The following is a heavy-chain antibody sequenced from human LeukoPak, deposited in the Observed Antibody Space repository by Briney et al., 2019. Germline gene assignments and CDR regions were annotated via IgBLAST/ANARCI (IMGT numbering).Heavy chain of an antibody. V-gene: IGHV3-15*01. Sequence: PGGSLRLSCAASGFTFSDAWMSWVRQAPGKGLEWVGRIKSKTDGGTTDYAAPVKGRFTISRYDSKNTLYLQMNSLKIEDTAVYYCARYYGDSGSQYYFDYWGQGTLVTVSS. CDR2: IKSKTDGGTT. CDR3: ARYYGDSGSQYYFDY. CDR1: GFTFSDAW. D-gene: IGHD3-22*01. J-gene: IGHJ4*02.